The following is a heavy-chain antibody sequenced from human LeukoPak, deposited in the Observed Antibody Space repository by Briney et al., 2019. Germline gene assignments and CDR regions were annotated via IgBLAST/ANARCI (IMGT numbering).Heavy chain of an antibody. J-gene: IGHJ4*02. D-gene: IGHD3-9*01. CDR1: GGSISNHY. CDR3: ARHVLTAGSID. V-gene: IGHV4-59*08. CDR2: MYNSEST. Sequence: KASETLSLTCTISGGSISNHYWSWIRQPPGEGLEWIAYMYNSESTKYNPSLKSRVTISVDTSKKQFSLKLRSVTAADTALYYCARHVLTAGSIDWGQGTLVTVSS.